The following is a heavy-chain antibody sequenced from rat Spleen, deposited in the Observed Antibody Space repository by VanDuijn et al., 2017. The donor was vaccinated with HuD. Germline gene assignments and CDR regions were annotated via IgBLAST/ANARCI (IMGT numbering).Heavy chain of an antibody. CDR3: ARNTYGFDY. Sequence: EVQLVESGGGLVQPGRSLKLSCVASGFTFHNYWMTWIRQAPGKGLEWISSITTTGGSTYYSGSVKGRFTISRDNAKSTLYLQMASLRSEDTATYYCARNTYGFDYWGQGTLVTVSS. V-gene: IGHV5-31*01. CDR2: ITTTGGST. D-gene: IGHD2-1*01. J-gene: IGHJ3*01. CDR1: GFTFHNYW.